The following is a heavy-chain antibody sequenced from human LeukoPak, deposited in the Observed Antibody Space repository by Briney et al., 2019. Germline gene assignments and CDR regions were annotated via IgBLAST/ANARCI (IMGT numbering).Heavy chain of an antibody. V-gene: IGHV3-7*01. J-gene: IGHJ5*02. Sequence: GESLKISCKGSGYSFTSYWMSWVRQAPGKGLEWVANIKQDGSDKYYVDSVKGRFTISRDNAKNSLYLQMNSLRAEDTAVYYCAREDMLLGFDPWGQGTLVTVSS. CDR3: AREDMLLGFDP. CDR1: GYSFTSYW. D-gene: IGHD2-21*01. CDR2: IKQDGSDK.